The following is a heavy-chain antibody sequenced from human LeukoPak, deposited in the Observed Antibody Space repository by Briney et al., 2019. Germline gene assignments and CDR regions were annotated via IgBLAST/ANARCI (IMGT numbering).Heavy chain of an antibody. Sequence: GGSLRLSCAASGFTFSSYGMSWVRQAPGKGLEWISGISGSGYNTYYADPVKGRFTISRDNSKNTLYLQMNSLRAEDTAVYYCAGYCSTTTCYSSPNWFDPWGQGTLVTVSS. D-gene: IGHD2-2*01. CDR1: GFTFSSYG. CDR2: ISGSGYNT. J-gene: IGHJ5*02. V-gene: IGHV3-23*01. CDR3: AGYCSTTTCYSSPNWFDP.